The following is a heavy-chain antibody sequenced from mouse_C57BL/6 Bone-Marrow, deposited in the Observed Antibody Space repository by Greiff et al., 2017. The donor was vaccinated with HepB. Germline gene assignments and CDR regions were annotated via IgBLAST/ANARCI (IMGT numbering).Heavy chain of an antibody. CDR1: GFSLTSYG. CDR3: ARNYYPVPGGAMDY. D-gene: IGHD1-1*01. V-gene: IGHV2-2*01. J-gene: IGHJ4*01. CDR2: IWSGGST. Sequence: QVQLKESGPGLVQPSQSLSITCTVSGFSLTSYGVHWVRQSPGKGLEWLGVIWSGGSTDYNAAFISRLSISKDNSKSQVFFKMNSLQADDTAIYYCARNYYPVPGGAMDYWGQGTSVTVSS.